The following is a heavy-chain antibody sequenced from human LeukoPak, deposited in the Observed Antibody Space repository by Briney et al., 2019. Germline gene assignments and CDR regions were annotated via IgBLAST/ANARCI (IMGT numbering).Heavy chain of an antibody. V-gene: IGHV4-59*11. CDR1: GGSISSHY. D-gene: IGHD5-18*01. CDR2: IYYSGST. CDR3: ARVPYSYGPYRPSYMDV. Sequence: PSETLSLTCTVSGGSISSHYWSWIRQPPGKGLEWIGYIYYSGSTNYNPSLKSRVTISVDTSKNQFSLKLSSVTAADTAVYYCARVPYSYGPYRPSYMDVWGKGTTVTVSS. J-gene: IGHJ6*03.